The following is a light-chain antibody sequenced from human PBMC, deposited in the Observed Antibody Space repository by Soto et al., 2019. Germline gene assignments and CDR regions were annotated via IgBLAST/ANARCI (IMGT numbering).Light chain of an antibody. CDR3: QQSYSTPRT. Sequence: DIQKTHPPPSVSASVENRVTVTGRASQGISSWLAWYQQKPGKAPKLLIYATSTLHSGVPSRFRGSASGTDFTLTISSLQPEDFATSYCQQSYSTPRTFGQGTKVDIK. J-gene: IGKJ1*01. CDR2: ATS. V-gene: IGKV1-12*01. CDR1: QGISSW.